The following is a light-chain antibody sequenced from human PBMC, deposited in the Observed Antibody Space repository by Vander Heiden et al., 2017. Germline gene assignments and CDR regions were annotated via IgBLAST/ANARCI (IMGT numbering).Light chain of an antibody. Sequence: DIVMTQPPASLALSLGARATINCKSSQTVLHSSHNNNSLAWYQQKPGQPPKLLLYWASTRESAVPDRFSGSASGTDFTLTISSLQPEDVAVYYCQQYYTTPWTFGQGTRVEIK. CDR1: QTVLHSSHNNNS. CDR3: QQYYTTPWT. V-gene: IGKV4-1*01. CDR2: WAS. J-gene: IGKJ1*01.